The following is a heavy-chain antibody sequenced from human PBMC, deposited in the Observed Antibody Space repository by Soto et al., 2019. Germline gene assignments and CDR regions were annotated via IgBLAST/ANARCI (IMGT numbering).Heavy chain of an antibody. CDR1: GGSISSGGYY. D-gene: IGHD4-17*01. CDR3: ATTLGDYGDYDSY. V-gene: IGHV4-31*03. Sequence: SETLSLTCTVSGGSISSGGYYWSWIRQHPGKGLEWIGYIYYSGSTYYNPSLKSRVTISVDTSKNQFSLKLSSVTAADTAVYYCATTLGDYGDYDSYWGQGTLVTVSS. J-gene: IGHJ4*02. CDR2: IYYSGST.